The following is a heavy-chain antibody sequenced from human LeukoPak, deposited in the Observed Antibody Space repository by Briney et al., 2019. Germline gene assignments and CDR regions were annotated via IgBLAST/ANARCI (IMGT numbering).Heavy chain of an antibody. J-gene: IGHJ4*02. CDR3: ARGYSGYFYY. Sequence: GGSLRLSCAASGXTFSSYWMQWVRQAPGKGLVWVSRIDGDGSSTNYADSVKGRFTISRDNAKNTLYLQMNSLRAEDTAVYYCARGYSGYFYYWGQGTLVTVSS. CDR2: IDGDGSST. CDR1: GXTFSSYW. D-gene: IGHD5-12*01. V-gene: IGHV3-74*01.